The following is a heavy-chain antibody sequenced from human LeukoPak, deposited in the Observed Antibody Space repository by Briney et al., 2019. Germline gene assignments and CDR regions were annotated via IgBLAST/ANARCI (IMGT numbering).Heavy chain of an antibody. Sequence: PGGSLRLSCTASGFTFSSYGMHWVRQAPGKGLEWVSAISGSGDSTYYGDSVKGRFTISRDNSKNTLYLQMNSLRAEDTAVYYCAKTRPLDSSSWSHGDYWSQGTLVTVSS. J-gene: IGHJ4*02. CDR1: GFTFSSYG. CDR3: AKTRPLDSSSWSHGDY. V-gene: IGHV3-23*01. CDR2: ISGSGDST. D-gene: IGHD6-13*01.